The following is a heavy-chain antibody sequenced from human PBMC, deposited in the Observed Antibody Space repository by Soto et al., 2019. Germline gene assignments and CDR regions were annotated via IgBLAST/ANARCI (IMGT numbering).Heavy chain of an antibody. CDR3: AKVNSVVGDGDHDY. Sequence: EVQMLESGGGLVQPGGSLRLSCAASGFTFTTYAMSWVRQAPGKGLEWGSGISSSGDIPYYADSVKGRFTISRDNSKKTVYLQMSSRAAEDTAVYFCAKVNSVVGDGDHDYWGQGTLVTVSS. V-gene: IGHV3-23*01. CDR1: GFTFTTYA. D-gene: IGHD4-17*01. J-gene: IGHJ4*02. CDR2: ISSSGDIP.